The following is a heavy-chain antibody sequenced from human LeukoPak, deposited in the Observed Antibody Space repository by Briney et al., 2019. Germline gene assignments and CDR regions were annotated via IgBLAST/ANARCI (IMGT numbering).Heavy chain of an antibody. CDR2: IYYSGST. Sequence: SETLSLTCTVSGGSISSGGYYWSWIRQHPGKGLEWIGYIYYSGSTYYNPSLKSRVTISVDTSKNQFSLKLSSVTAADTAVYYCARRPEMRYSGYEPFDYWGQGTLVTVSS. V-gene: IGHV4-31*03. CDR3: ARRPEMRYSGYEPFDY. CDR1: GGSISSGGYY. J-gene: IGHJ4*02. D-gene: IGHD5-12*01.